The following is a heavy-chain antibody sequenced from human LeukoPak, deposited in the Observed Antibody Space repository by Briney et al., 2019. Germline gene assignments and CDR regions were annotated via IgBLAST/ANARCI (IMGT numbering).Heavy chain of an antibody. Sequence: PGGSLRLSCAASGFTFSSYWMSWVRQAPGKGLEWVANIKQDGSEKYYVDSVKGRFTISRDNAKNSLYLQMNSLRAEDTAVYYCAFSTRTDFSGWLLYYYYYYGMDVWGQGTTVTVSS. J-gene: IGHJ6*02. D-gene: IGHD3-3*01. CDR2: IKQDGSEK. CDR1: GFTFSSYW. V-gene: IGHV3-7*01. CDR3: AFSTRTDFSGWLLYYYYYYGMDV.